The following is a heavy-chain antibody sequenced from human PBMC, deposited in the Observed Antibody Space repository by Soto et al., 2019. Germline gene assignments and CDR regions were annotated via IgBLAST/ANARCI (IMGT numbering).Heavy chain of an antibody. D-gene: IGHD5-12*01. CDR2: ISAYNGNT. Sequence: ASVKVSCKASGYTFTSYGISWVRQAPGQGLEWMGWISAYNGNTNYAQKLQGRVTMTTDTSTSTAYMELRSLRSDDTAVYYCARDFIGMATEYYYYGMDVWGQGTTVTVSS. CDR1: GYTFTSYG. J-gene: IGHJ6*02. V-gene: IGHV1-18*01. CDR3: ARDFIGMATEYYYYGMDV.